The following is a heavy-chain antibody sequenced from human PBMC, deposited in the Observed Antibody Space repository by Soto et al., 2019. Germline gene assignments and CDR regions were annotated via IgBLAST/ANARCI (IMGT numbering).Heavy chain of an antibody. Sequence: PGESLKISCKGSGYNFTNHWIGWVRQMPEKGLEWMGIIYPGDSNTRYSPSFQGQVTISADKSITTAYLQWSSLKASDSAIYYCARCPAGRQWLFCDFWGQGTLVTVSS. CDR2: IYPGDSNT. CDR1: GYNFTNHW. V-gene: IGHV5-51*01. J-gene: IGHJ4*02. D-gene: IGHD6-13*01. CDR3: ARCPAGRQWLFCDF.